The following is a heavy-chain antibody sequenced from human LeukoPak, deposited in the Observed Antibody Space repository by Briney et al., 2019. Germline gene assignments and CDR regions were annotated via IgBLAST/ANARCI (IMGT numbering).Heavy chain of an antibody. J-gene: IGHJ6*02. V-gene: IGHV3-48*01. D-gene: IGHD6-6*01. CDR1: GFTFSSYS. Sequence: HPGGSLRLSCAASGFTFSSYSMNWVRQAPGKGLEWVSYISSSSSTIYYADSVKGRFTISRDNAKNSLYLQMNSLRAEDTAVYYCARGSYYYYYGMDVWGQGTTVTVSS. CDR3: ARGSYYYYYGMDV. CDR2: ISSSSSTI.